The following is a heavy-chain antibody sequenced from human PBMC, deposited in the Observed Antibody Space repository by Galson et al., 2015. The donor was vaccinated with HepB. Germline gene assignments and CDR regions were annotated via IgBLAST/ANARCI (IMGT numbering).Heavy chain of an antibody. CDR3: AKGQGPRYYDFWSGLTDAFDI. D-gene: IGHD3-3*01. CDR1: GFTFSSYA. CDR2: ISGSGGST. V-gene: IGHV3-23*01. Sequence: SLRLSCAASGFTFSSYAMSWVRQAPGKGLEWVSAISGSGGSTYYADSVKGRFTISRDNSKNTLYLQMNSLRAEDTAVYYCAKGQGPRYYDFWSGLTDAFDIWGQGTMVTVSS. J-gene: IGHJ3*02.